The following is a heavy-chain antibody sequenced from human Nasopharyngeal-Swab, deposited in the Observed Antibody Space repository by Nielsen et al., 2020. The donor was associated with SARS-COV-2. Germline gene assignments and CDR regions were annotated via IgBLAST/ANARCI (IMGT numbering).Heavy chain of an antibody. V-gene: IGHV3-21*01. J-gene: IGHJ6*02. CDR3: ARNQLLGSYYYYGMDV. CDR1: GFTFSSYS. Sequence: ESLKISCTASGFTFSSYSMNWVRQAPGKGLEWVSSISSSSSYIYYADSVKGRFTISRDNAKNSLYLQMSSLRAEDTAVYYCARNQLLGSYYYYGMDVWGQGTTVTVSS. CDR2: ISSSSSYI. D-gene: IGHD2-2*01.